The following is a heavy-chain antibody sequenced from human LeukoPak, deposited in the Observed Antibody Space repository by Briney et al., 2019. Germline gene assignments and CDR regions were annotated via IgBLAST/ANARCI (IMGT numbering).Heavy chain of an antibody. D-gene: IGHD3-22*01. CDR1: GGSFSGYY. CDR3: ARAQLGDTYYYDSSGYYFDY. Sequence: PSETLSLTCAVYGGSFSGYYWSWIRQPPGKGLEWIGEINHSGSTNYNPSLKSRVTMSVDTSKNQFSLKLSSVTAADTAVYYCARAQLGDTYYYDSSGYYFDYWGQGTLVTVSS. V-gene: IGHV4-34*01. CDR2: INHSGST. J-gene: IGHJ4*02.